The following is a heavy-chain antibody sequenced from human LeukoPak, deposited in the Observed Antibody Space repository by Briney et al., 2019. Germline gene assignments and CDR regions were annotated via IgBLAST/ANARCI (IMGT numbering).Heavy chain of an antibody. D-gene: IGHD3-22*01. J-gene: IGHJ4*02. CDR3: ARGYYDCSGYYDY. CDR1: GGSFSGYY. CDR2: INHSGST. V-gene: IGHV4-34*01. Sequence: SETLSLTCAVYGGSFSGYYWSWIRQPPGQGLEWIGEINHSGSTNYNPSLKSRVTISVDTSKNQFSLKLSSVTAADTAVYYCARGYYDCSGYYDYWGQGTLVTVSS.